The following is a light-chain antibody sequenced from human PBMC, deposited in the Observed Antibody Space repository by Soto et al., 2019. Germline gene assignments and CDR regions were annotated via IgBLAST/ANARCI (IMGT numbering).Light chain of an antibody. J-gene: IGKJ4*01. Sequence: EIVMTQSPATLSVSPGERVTLSCRASQNISSDLAWYQHKPGQAPRLLISDASTRATGIPARFSGSGSGTEFTLTITSLQSEDFAVYYCHQYNDWPPLTFGGGTKVDIK. CDR2: DAS. CDR3: HQYNDWPPLT. V-gene: IGKV3-15*01. CDR1: QNISSD.